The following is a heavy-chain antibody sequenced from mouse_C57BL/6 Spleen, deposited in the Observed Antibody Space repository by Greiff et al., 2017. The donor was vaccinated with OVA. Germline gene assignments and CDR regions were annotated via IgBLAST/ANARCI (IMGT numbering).Heavy chain of an antibody. J-gene: IGHJ3*01. D-gene: IGHD2-4*01. V-gene: IGHV5-9-1*02. CDR3: TRDNNDYDSWFAG. CDR2: ISSGGDYI. CDR1: GFTFSSYA. Sequence: EVKVVESGEGLVKPGGSLKLSCAASGFTFSSYAMSWVRQTPEKRLEWVAYISSGGDYIYYADTVKGRFTISIDNARNTLYLQMSGLKSEDTAMYYCTRDNNDYDSWFAGWGQGALVTVSA.